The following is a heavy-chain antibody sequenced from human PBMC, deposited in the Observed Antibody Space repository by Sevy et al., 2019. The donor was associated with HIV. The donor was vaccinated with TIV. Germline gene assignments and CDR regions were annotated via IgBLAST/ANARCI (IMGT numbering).Heavy chain of an antibody. J-gene: IGHJ6*02. Sequence: GGSLRLSCAASGFTFSSYAMHWVRQAPGKGLEWVAVISYDGSNKYYADSVKGRSTISRDNSKNTLYLQMNSLRAEDTAVYYCARDFIYGNYYYYGMDVWGQGTTVTVSS. CDR3: ARDFIYGNYYYYGMDV. V-gene: IGHV3-30-3*01. CDR2: ISYDGSNK. D-gene: IGHD3-3*02. CDR1: GFTFSSYA.